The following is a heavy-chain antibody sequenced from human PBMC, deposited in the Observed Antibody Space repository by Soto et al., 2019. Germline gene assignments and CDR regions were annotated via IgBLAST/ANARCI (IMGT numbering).Heavy chain of an antibody. V-gene: IGHV1-18*04. CDR3: ARVRAELGYCSGRSCLPYYNGMDV. Sequence: GGSVKGSSQACGNILTNFVNSWGRPAPGQGPERMGWISAYNGNTDYAQKVQDRVTMTTDTSTNTVYMEVRSLRSDDTAVYYCARVRAELGYCSGRSCLPYYNGMDVWGQGTTVTVS. J-gene: IGHJ6*02. CDR1: GNILTNFV. CDR2: ISAYNGNT. D-gene: IGHD2-15*01.